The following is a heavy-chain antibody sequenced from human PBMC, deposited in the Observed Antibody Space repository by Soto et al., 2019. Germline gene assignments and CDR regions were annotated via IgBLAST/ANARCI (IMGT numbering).Heavy chain of an antibody. V-gene: IGHV5-10-1*01. CDR3: ARRAKFRDVTADTYYYYGMDV. CDR1: GDRFTSYV. Sequence: PXDSLKVSWKCSGDRFTSYVSSWVLQMPGKGLEWMGRIDPSDSYTNYSPSFQGHVTISADKSISTAYLQWSSLKASDTAMYYCARRAKFRDVTADTYYYYGMDVWGQGTTVTVSS. D-gene: IGHD2-2*01. CDR2: IDPSDSYT. J-gene: IGHJ6*02.